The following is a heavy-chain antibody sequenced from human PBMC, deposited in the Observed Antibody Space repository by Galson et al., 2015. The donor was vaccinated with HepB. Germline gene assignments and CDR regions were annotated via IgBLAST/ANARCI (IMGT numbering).Heavy chain of an antibody. CDR1: GFTFSSYG. D-gene: IGHD5-12*01. CDR2: IRYDGSNK. Sequence: SLRLSCAASGFTFSSYGMHWVRQAPGKGLEWVAFIRYDGSNKYYADSVKGRFTISRDNSKNTLYLQMNSLRAEDTAVYYCAKSGYDSRWAFDIWGQGTMVTVSS. J-gene: IGHJ3*02. V-gene: IGHV3-30*02. CDR3: AKSGYDSRWAFDI.